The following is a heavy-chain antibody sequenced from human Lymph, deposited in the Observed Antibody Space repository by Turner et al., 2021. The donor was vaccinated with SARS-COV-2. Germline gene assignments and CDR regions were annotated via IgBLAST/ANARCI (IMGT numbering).Heavy chain of an antibody. Sequence: EVPLVESGGGLFLPGVSLCLSCAASGITVTRNYMSWVRQAAGKGLEWVSVSYSGGSAYDEDAVKGRCTISRNKSKNTLYLQMNSLRAEDTAVYDCARDLDTAGGMDVWGQGTTVTVSS. D-gene: IGHD5-18*01. CDR3: ARDLDTAGGMDV. V-gene: IGHV3-53*04. CDR2: SYSGGSA. J-gene: IGHJ6*02. CDR1: GITVTRNY.